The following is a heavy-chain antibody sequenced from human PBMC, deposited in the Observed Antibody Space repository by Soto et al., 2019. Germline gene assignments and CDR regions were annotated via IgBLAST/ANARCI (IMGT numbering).Heavy chain of an antibody. CDR1: GFTFSSYG. J-gene: IGHJ6*03. Sequence: GGSLRLSCAASGFTFSSYGMHWVRQAPGKGLEWVAVISYDGSNKYYADSVKGRFTISRDNSKNTLYLQMNSLRAEDTAVYYCAKGPGLRYFDWLPRDYYYYMDVWGKGTTVTVSS. CDR2: ISYDGSNK. CDR3: AKGPGLRYFDWLPRDYYYYMDV. D-gene: IGHD3-9*01. V-gene: IGHV3-30*18.